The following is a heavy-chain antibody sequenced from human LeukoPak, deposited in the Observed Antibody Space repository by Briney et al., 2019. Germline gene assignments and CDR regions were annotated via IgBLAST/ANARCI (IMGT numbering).Heavy chain of an antibody. D-gene: IGHD6-19*01. CDR1: GDSITSGSYY. V-gene: IGHV4-61*02. Sequence: PSETLSLTCTVSGDSITSGSYYWIWIRQPAGKGLEWIGRIYTSGSTNYNPSLKSRVTISVDTSKNQFSLKLSSVTAADTAVYYCARAGGWYNWFDPWGQGTLVTVSS. J-gene: IGHJ5*02. CDR3: ARAGGWYNWFDP. CDR2: IYTSGST.